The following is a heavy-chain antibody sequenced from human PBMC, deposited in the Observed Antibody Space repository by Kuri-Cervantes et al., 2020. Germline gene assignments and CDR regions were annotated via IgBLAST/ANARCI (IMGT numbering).Heavy chain of an antibody. CDR1: GFTFSDYY. Sequence: GGSLRLSCAASGFTFSDYYMNWVRQAPGKGLEWVSSISSSSTIYYAESVKGRFTISRDNAKNSLYLQMNSLRAEDAAVYYCARGNYGTYFDYWGQGILVTVSS. CDR3: ARGNYGTYFDY. D-gene: IGHD4-17*01. V-gene: IGHV3-69-1*01. J-gene: IGHJ4*02. CDR2: ISSSSTI.